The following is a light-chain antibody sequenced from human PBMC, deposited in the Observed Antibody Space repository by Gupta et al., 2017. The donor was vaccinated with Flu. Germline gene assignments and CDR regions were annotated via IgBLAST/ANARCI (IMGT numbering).Light chain of an antibody. CDR3: QQYYSTPRT. J-gene: IGKJ1*01. V-gene: IGKV4-1*01. CDR1: QSILYSSNNKNY. CDR2: WAS. Sequence: NCKSSQSILYSSNNKNYLAWYQQKPGQPPKLLIYWASTRESGVPDRFSGSGSGTDFTLTISSLQAEDVAVYYCQQYYSTPRTFGQGTKLEIK.